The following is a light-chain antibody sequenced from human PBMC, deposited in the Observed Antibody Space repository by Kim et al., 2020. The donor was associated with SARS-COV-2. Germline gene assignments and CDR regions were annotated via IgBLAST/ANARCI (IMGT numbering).Light chain of an antibody. Sequence: DVVMTQTPLSLSVTPGQPASISCRSSQSLLHSDGKTSLYWYLQRRGQPPQLLIYEVFNRFSGVPDRFSGSGSGTDFTLKISRVEAEDVGVYYCMQSVQLPRTFGQGTKVDIK. V-gene: IGKV2D-29*01. J-gene: IGKJ1*01. CDR3: MQSVQLPRT. CDR2: EVF. CDR1: QSLLHSDGKTS.